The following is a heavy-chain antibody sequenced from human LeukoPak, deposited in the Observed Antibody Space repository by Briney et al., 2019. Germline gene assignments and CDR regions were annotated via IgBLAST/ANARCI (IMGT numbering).Heavy chain of an antibody. V-gene: IGHV3-21*01. J-gene: IGHJ4*02. Sequence: GGSLRLSCAASGFPFSSYSMNWVRQAPGKGLEWVSSMSSSTTYIYYADPVKGRFTISRDNAKNSLYRQMNSLRAEDTAVYYCAGDRHGDHAFDYWGQGTLVTVSS. CDR1: GFPFSSYS. CDR2: MSSSTTYI. CDR3: AGDRHGDHAFDY. D-gene: IGHD4-17*01.